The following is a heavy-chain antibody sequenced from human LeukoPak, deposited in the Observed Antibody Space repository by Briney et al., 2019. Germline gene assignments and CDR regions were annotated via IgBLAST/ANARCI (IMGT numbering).Heavy chain of an antibody. CDR3: ARGRGGNFDY. V-gene: IGHV1-8*02. D-gene: IGHD3-3*01. Sequence: ASVKVSCKASGGTFSSYDINWVRQATRQGPEWMGWMNPDSGSTGYAQKFQGRVTMTRNTPIRTAYLELSSLRSEDTAVYYCARGRGGNFDYWGQGTLVTVSS. CDR2: MNPDSGST. CDR1: GGTFSSYD. J-gene: IGHJ4*02.